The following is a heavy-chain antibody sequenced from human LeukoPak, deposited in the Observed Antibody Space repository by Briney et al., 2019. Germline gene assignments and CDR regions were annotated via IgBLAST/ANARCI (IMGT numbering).Heavy chain of an antibody. J-gene: IGHJ4*02. CDR2: INTDGSGT. V-gene: IGHV3-74*01. Sequence: GGSLRLSCAASGFTFSNYWMHWVRQAPGKGPVWVSSINTDGSGTTYTDSVKGRFTISRDNAKNTLYLQMNGLTAEDTAVYYCTRVITYFDYWGQGTLVTVSS. CDR1: GFTFSNYW. CDR3: TRVITYFDY. D-gene: IGHD3-16*01.